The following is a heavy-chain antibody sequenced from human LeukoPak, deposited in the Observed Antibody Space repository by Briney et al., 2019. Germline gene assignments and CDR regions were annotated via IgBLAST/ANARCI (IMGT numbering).Heavy chain of an antibody. V-gene: IGHV4-4*07. CDR3: ARDRGLGGNVGFDC. Sequence: PADTLSPTRTLACGSISIHYWSWTRQPAGEGRECIGRIYTSGNITYHPSLKSRVTISVDTTKNQFSQKLSSVTPADPAVYYLARDRGLGGNVGFDCWGEGTLVTVSS. CDR1: CGSISIHY. CDR2: IYTSGNI. J-gene: IGHJ4*02. D-gene: IGHD4-23*01.